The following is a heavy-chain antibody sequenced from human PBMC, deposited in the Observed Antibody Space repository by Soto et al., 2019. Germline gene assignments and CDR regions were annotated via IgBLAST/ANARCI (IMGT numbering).Heavy chain of an antibody. CDR2: INPHSGGT. Sequence: GASVKVSCKASGYTFTGYYMHWVRQAPGQGLEWMGWINPHSGGTNYAQKFQGRVTMTRDTSISTAYMELSRLRSDDTAVYYCARDLSVIAAAGTTEFDYWGQGTLVTVSS. D-gene: IGHD6-13*01. V-gene: IGHV1-2*02. CDR1: GYTFTGYY. J-gene: IGHJ4*02. CDR3: ARDLSVIAAAGTTEFDY.